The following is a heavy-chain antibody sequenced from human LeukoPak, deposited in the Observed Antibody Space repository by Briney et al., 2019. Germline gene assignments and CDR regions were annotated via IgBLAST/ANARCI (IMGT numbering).Heavy chain of an antibody. D-gene: IGHD2-8*01. CDR1: GGSISSGGYY. Sequence: PSETLSLTCTVSGGSISSGGYYWSWIRQHPGKGLEWIGYIYYSGSTYYNPSLKSRVTISVDTSKNQFSLKLSSVTAADTAVYYCARVNCTNCVCYIFDYWGQGTLVTVSS. V-gene: IGHV4-31*03. CDR2: IYYSGST. CDR3: ARVNCTNCVCYIFDY. J-gene: IGHJ4*02.